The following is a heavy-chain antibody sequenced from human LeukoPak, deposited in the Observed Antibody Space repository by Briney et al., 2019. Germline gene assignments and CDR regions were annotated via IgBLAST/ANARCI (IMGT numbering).Heavy chain of an antibody. Sequence: PGESLKTSCKGSGYRFSSYWIGWVRQMPGKGLEWMGIIYPGDSETRYSPSFQGQVTISADKSISTAYLQWSSLKASDTAMYYCVRALGYCSSGSCYYYDYWGQGTLVTVSS. CDR3: VRALGYCSSGSCYYYDY. CDR1: GYRFSSYW. CDR2: IYPGDSET. V-gene: IGHV5-51*01. J-gene: IGHJ4*02. D-gene: IGHD2-15*01.